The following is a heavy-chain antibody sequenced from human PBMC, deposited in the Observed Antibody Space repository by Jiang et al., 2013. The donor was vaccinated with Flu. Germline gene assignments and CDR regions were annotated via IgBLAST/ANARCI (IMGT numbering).Heavy chain of an antibody. D-gene: IGHD6-19*01. J-gene: IGHJ4*02. CDR2: ISSSSSSI. CDR3: ARRSSGWG. V-gene: IGHV3-48*01. Sequence: FSSYSMNWVRQAPGKGLEWLSYISSSSSSIYYADSVKGRFTISRDNAKNSLHLQMNSLRAEDTAVYYCARRSSGWGWGQGTLVTVSS. CDR1: FSSYS.